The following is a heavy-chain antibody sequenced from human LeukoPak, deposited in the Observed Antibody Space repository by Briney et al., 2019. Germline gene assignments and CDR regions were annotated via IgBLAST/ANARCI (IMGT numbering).Heavy chain of an antibody. V-gene: IGHV3-23*01. CDR1: GFTFSTYA. Sequence: GGSLRLSCAASGFTFSTYAMFWARQAPGKGLEWVSSIGTSGGNTYYADSVKGRFTISRDNSKNTLFLQMNSLRAEDTAVYYCGKDFVIGGQGTLVTVST. J-gene: IGHJ4*02. CDR2: IGTSGGNT. D-gene: IGHD3-16*02. CDR3: GKDFVI.